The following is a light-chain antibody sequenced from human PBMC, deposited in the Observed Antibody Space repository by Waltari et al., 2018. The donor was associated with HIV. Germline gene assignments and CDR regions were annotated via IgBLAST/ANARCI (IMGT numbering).Light chain of an antibody. CDR2: KAS. CDR1: QRITTS. CDR3: QQYTAYST. J-gene: IGKJ1*01. Sequence: DIQMTQSTATVTASIGDRVTITCRASQRITTSLAWYQQKPGKAPKLLIYKASSLNSGVPSRFSGSGSGTDFTLTISNLQSDDFATYYCQQYTAYSTFGQGTKVEIK. V-gene: IGKV1-5*03.